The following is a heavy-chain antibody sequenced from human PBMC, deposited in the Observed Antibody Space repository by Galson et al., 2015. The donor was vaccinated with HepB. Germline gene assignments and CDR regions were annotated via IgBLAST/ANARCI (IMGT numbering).Heavy chain of an antibody. Sequence: QSGAEVKKPGESLRISCKGSGYSFTSYWISWVRQMPGKGLEWMGRIDPSDSYTNYSPSFQGHVTISADKSISTAYLQWSSLKASDTAMYYCARTDYGDTYYYYGMDVWGQGTTVTVSS. V-gene: IGHV5-10-1*01. CDR2: IDPSDSYT. CDR1: GYSFTSYW. CDR3: ARTDYGDTYYYYGMDV. J-gene: IGHJ6*02. D-gene: IGHD4-17*01.